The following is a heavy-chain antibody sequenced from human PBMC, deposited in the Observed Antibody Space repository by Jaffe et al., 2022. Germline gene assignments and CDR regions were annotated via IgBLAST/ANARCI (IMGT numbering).Heavy chain of an antibody. D-gene: IGHD6-19*01. V-gene: IGHV3-11*01. Sequence: QVQLVESGGGLVKPGGSLRLSCAASGFTFSDYYMSWIRQAPEKGLEWVSYISSNGATIYYADSVKGRFTISRDNAKNSLYLQMNSLRADDTAVYYCVRVGNSGWHYFDYWGQGTLVTVSS. CDR2: ISSNGATI. J-gene: IGHJ4*02. CDR1: GFTFSDYY. CDR3: VRVGNSGWHYFDY.